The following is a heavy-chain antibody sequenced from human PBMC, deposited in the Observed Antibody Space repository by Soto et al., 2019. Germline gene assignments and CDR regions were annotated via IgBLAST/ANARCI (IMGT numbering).Heavy chain of an antibody. CDR2: ISHDGEKK. J-gene: IGHJ4*02. Sequence: GGSLRLSCLGYGFVINDFALHWVRQAPGKGLEWLAVISHDGEKKYYAGSVKGRFAISRDKSNDTVFLQLSSLTPDDTAVYFCARENSATHLDSWGQGTMVTVSS. D-gene: IGHD6-13*01. CDR1: GFVINDFA. V-gene: IGHV3-30*09. CDR3: ARENSATHLDS.